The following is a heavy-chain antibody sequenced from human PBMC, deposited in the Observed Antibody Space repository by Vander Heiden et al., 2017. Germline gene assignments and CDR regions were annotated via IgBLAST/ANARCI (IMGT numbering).Heavy chain of an antibody. CDR2: MDPKTGKT. Sequence: QVQLVQSGAEVKRPGASVQVSCKASGYSFSDSEINWVRQAAGQGLEWVGWMDPKTGKTGYAPKLQGRVTMTRDISINTAYMELSSLRSEDTAVYYCARYCSSASCYKFDYWGQGTLVTVSS. J-gene: IGHJ4*02. D-gene: IGHD2-2*01. CDR3: ARYCSSASCYKFDY. CDR1: GYSFSDSE. V-gene: IGHV1-8*01.